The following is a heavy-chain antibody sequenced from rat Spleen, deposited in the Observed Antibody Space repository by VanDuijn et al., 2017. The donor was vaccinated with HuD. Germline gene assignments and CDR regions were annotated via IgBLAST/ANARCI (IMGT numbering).Heavy chain of an antibody. CDR2: ISYDGGST. D-gene: IGHD4-3*01. CDR1: GFIFSDYY. J-gene: IGHJ4*01. V-gene: IGHV5-20*01. CDR3: TTEFGVRVMDA. Sequence: EVQLVESDGGLVQPGRSLELSCTASGFIFSDYYMAWVRQAPTKGLEWVASISYDGGSTFYRDSVKGRFTISRDDATSSLYLQMDSLRSEDTATYYCTTEFGVRVMDAWGQGASVTVSS.